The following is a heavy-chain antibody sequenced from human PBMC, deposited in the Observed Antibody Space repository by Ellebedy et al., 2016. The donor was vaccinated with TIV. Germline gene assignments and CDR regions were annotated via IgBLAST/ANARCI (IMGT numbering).Heavy chain of an antibody. Sequence: SETLSLTCTVSGGSISSSSYYWGWIRQPPGKGLEWIGSIYYSGSTYYTPSLKSRVTISVDTSKNHFSLKLSSVTAADTAVYYCARVIWYYDFWSGYPSHFDYWGQGTLVIVSS. D-gene: IGHD3-3*01. J-gene: IGHJ4*02. CDR2: IYYSGST. CDR3: ARVIWYYDFWSGYPSHFDY. CDR1: GGSISSSSYY. V-gene: IGHV4-39*02.